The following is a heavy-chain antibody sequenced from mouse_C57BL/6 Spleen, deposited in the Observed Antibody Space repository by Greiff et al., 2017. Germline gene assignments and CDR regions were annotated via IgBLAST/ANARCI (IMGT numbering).Heavy chain of an antibody. D-gene: IGHD2-1*01. V-gene: IGHV1-19*01. CDR2: INPSNGGT. Sequence: VQLQQSGAVLVKPGASVKMSCKASGYTFTDYCMNWVKQRHGQGLEWIGVINPSNGGTSYNQKFTGKATLTVDKSSSTAYMQLNSLTSEDSAVYYCARTSYYYNYHWGQGTTLTVSS. CDR1: GYTFTDYC. J-gene: IGHJ2*01. CDR3: ARTSYYYNYH.